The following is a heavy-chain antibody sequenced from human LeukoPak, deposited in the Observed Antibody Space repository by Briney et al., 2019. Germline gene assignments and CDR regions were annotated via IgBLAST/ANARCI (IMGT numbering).Heavy chain of an antibody. CDR3: ARGSIAARLYFDY. V-gene: IGHV4-31*03. D-gene: IGHD6-6*01. CDR2: IYYSGST. Sequence: SQTLSLTCTVSGVSISSGGYYWSWIRQHPGKGLEWIGYIYYSGSTYYNPSLKSRVTISVDTSKNQFSLKLSSVTAADTAVYYCARGSIAARLYFDYWGQGTLVTVSS. CDR1: GVSISSGGYY. J-gene: IGHJ4*02.